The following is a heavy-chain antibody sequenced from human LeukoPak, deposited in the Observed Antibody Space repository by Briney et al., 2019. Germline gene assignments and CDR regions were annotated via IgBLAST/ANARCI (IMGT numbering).Heavy chain of an antibody. CDR2: IYYSGST. V-gene: IGHV4-59*08. J-gene: IGHJ3*02. CDR3: ARVTTGVGNAFDI. CDR1: GGSISSYY. D-gene: IGHD4-23*01. Sequence: SENLSLTCTVAGGSISSYYWSWIRQPPGKGMEWIGYIYYSGSTNYSPSLKSRVIISVDTSKNQFSLKLSSVTAADTAVYYCARVTTGVGNAFDIWGQGTMVTVSS.